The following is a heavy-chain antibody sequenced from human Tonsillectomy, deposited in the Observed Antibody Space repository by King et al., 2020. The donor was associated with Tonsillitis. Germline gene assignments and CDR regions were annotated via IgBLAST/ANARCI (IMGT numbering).Heavy chain of an antibody. CDR3: ARGSLVDYNNYSSDD. J-gene: IGHJ4*02. D-gene: IGHD4-11*01. CDR1: GGSFSGYY. CDR2: INHSGRT. Sequence: VQLQQWGAGLLKPSETLSLTCAVYGGSFSGYYWSWIRQPPGKGLEWIGEINHSGRTNYNPSLKSRVTISVDTSKNQFSLKLSSVTAADTAVYYCARGSLVDYNNYSSDDWGPGTLVTVSS. V-gene: IGHV4-34*01.